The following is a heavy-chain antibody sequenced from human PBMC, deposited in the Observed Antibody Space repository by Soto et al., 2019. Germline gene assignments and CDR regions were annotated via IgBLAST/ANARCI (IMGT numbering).Heavy chain of an antibody. CDR2: IYYSGST. CDR3: AVPKYYGSSGYYYKIWGV. CDR1: GGSISSSSYY. Sequence: PSETLSLTCTVCGGSISSSSYYWGWIRQPPGKGLEWIGSIYYSGSTYYNPSLKSRVTISVDTSKNQFSLKLSSVTAADTAVYYCAVPKYYGSSGYYYKIWGVWGQGTTVTVSS. J-gene: IGHJ6*02. D-gene: IGHD3-22*01. V-gene: IGHV4-39*01.